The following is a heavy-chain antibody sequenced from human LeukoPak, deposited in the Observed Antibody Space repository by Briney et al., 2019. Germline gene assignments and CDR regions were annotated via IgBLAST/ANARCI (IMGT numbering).Heavy chain of an antibody. CDR2: ISSTSSYI. Sequence: GGSLRLSCAASGFTISGYAMNWVRQAPGKGLERVSSISSTSSYIYYADSVKGRFTISRDNAKNSLYLQMNSLRAEDTAVYYCARGRYNYGYIFDYWGQGTLVTVSS. CDR3: ARGRYNYGYIFDY. J-gene: IGHJ4*02. CDR1: GFTISGYA. D-gene: IGHD5-18*01. V-gene: IGHV3-21*01.